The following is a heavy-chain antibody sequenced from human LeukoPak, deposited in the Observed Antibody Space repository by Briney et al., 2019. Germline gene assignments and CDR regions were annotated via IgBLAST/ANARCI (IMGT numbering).Heavy chain of an antibody. CDR1: GGSFSGYY. CDR3: ARRFPWYSSSRRFDY. Sequence: SETLSLTCAVYGGSFSGYYWSWIRQPPGKGLEWIGEINHSGSTNYNPSLKSRVTISVDTSKNQFSLKLSSVTAADTAVYYCARRFPWYSSSRRFDYWGQGTLVTVSS. J-gene: IGHJ4*02. V-gene: IGHV4-34*01. D-gene: IGHD6-6*01. CDR2: INHSGST.